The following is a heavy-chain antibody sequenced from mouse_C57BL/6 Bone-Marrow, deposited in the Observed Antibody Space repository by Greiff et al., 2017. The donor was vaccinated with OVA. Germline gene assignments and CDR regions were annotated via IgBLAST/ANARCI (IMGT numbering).Heavy chain of an antibody. D-gene: IGHD2-2*01. J-gene: IGHJ4*01. Sequence: EVQRVESGGGLVQPKGSLKLSCAASGFTFNTYAMHWVRQAPGKGLEWVARIRSKSSNYATYYADSVKDRFTISRDDSQSMLYLQMNNLKTEDTAMDYCVREGVTTDYYAMDYWGQGTSVTVSS. CDR3: VREGVTTDYYAMDY. V-gene: IGHV10-3*01. CDR1: GFTFNTYA. CDR2: IRSKSSNYAT.